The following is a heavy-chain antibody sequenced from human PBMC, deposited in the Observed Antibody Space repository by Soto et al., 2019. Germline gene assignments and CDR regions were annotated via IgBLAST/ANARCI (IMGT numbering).Heavy chain of an antibody. CDR3: ARARYSGYNSQFEY. Sequence: ASVKVSCKASGYIFTGYYIHWVRQAPGQGLEWMGWINPNTRGTHSAQRFQGRVTMTRDTSISTAYMELSSLRSDDSAVYYCARARYSGYNSQFEYWGQGTLVTVSS. D-gene: IGHD5-12*01. V-gene: IGHV1-2*02. CDR2: INPNTRGT. CDR1: GYIFTGYY. J-gene: IGHJ4*02.